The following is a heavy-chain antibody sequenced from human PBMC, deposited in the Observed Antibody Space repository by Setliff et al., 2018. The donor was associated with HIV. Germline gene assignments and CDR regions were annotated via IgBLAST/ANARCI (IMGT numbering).Heavy chain of an antibody. CDR1: DGSFSSDY. Sequence: PSETLSLTCTVSDGSFSSDYWTWIRQTPGKGLEWIGYIYYSGSTKYNPSLTSRVTISVDTSKNHFSLKLTSVTAADTAVYYCARAEVATIVAFDIWGQGTMVTVSS. CDR3: ARAEVATIVAFDI. J-gene: IGHJ3*02. CDR2: IYYSGST. D-gene: IGHD5-12*01. V-gene: IGHV4-59*01.